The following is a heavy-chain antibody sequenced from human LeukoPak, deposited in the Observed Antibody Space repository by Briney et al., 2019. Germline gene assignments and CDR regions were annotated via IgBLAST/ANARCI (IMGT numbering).Heavy chain of an antibody. CDR3: ARDGLAGGDY. J-gene: IGHJ4*02. Sequence: TSETLSLTCTVSGYSISSGYYWGWIRQPPGKGLEWIGSIYHSGSTYYNPSLKSRVTISVDMSKNQFSLKLSSVTAADTAVYYCARDGLAGGDYWGQGTPVTVSS. D-gene: IGHD3-10*01. CDR2: IYHSGST. V-gene: IGHV4-38-2*02. CDR1: GYSISSGYY.